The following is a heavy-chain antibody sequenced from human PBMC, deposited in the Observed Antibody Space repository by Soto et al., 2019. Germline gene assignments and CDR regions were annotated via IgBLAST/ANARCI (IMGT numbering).Heavy chain of an antibody. Sequence: EVQLLESGGGLVQPGGSLRLSCAASGFTFSSYAMIWVRQAPGKGLEWVSAISGSGGSTYYADSVKGRFTISRDNSKNTLYLQMNSLRAEDTAVYYCAKSESYSAADTADAFDIWGQGTMVTVSS. CDR1: GFTFSSYA. CDR2: ISGSGGST. V-gene: IGHV3-23*01. CDR3: AKSESYSAADTADAFDI. J-gene: IGHJ3*02. D-gene: IGHD1-26*01.